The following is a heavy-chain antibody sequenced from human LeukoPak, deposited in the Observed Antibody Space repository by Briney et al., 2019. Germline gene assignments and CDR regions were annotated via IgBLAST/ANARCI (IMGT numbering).Heavy chain of an antibody. J-gene: IGHJ5*02. D-gene: IGHD3-3*01. CDR3: ARLSRYTIFGVVREGWFDP. CDR2: INPSGGST. V-gene: IGHV1-46*01. Sequence: ASVKVSCKASGYTFTSYYMHWVRQAPGQGLEWMGIINPSGGSTSYAQKFQGRVTMTRDTSTSTVYMELSSLRSEDTAVYYCARLSRYTIFGVVREGWFDPWGQGTLVTVSS. CDR1: GYTFTSYY.